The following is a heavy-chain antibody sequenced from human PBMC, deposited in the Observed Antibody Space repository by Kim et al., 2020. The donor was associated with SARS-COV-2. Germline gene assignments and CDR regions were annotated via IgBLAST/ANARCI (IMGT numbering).Heavy chain of an antibody. J-gene: IGHJ3*01. Sequence: ASVKVSCKASGYTFTDFGFSWLRQAPGQGLEWMGWVSAYNGNRNYPQRLQGRVTMTTDTTTNTAYMELTSRRSDDTAIYYCMRDLGGVCSGTSCYFPAFDVWGLGTMVTVSS. D-gene: IGHD2-2*01. CDR2: VSAYNGNR. CDR1: GYTFTDFG. V-gene: IGHV1-18*01. CDR3: MRDLGGVCSGTSCYFPAFDV.